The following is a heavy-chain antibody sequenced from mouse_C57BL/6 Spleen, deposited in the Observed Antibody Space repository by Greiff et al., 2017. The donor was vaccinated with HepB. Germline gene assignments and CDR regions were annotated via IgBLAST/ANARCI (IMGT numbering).Heavy chain of an antibody. CDR3: TYIYYYGSSDYFDY. CDR2: IDPEDGDT. V-gene: IGHV14-1*01. J-gene: IGHJ2*01. Sequence: VHVKQSGAELVRPGASVKLSCTASGFNIKDYYMHWVKQRPEQGLEWIGRIDPEDGDTEYAPKFQGKATMTADTSSNTAYLQLSSLTSEDTAVYYCTYIYYYGSSDYFDYWGQGTTLTVSS. D-gene: IGHD1-1*01. CDR1: GFNIKDYY.